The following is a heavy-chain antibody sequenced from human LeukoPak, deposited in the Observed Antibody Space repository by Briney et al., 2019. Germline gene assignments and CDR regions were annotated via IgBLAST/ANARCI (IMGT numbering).Heavy chain of an antibody. D-gene: IGHD6-25*01. CDR3: TTRRQDGC. J-gene: IGHJ4*02. CDR2: IKSKIDGGTI. Sequence: TAGGSLRLSCAASGFTFSNAWMSWVRQAPGKGLEWVGRIKSKIDGGTIDYGAPVKGRFTISRDDSRNTLYLQMNSLKTEDTAVYYCTTRRQDGCWGQGTLVTVS. CDR1: GFTFSNAW. V-gene: IGHV3-15*01.